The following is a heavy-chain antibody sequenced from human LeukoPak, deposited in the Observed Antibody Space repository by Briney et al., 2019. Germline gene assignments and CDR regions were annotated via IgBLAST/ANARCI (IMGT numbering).Heavy chain of an antibody. CDR2: IYISGST. D-gene: IGHD3-16*01. CDR3: ARNGELGYNDY. Sequence: SETLSLTCTVSGGSISSYYWSWIRQPAGKGLEWIGRIYISGSTNYNPSLKSRVTMSVDTSKNQFSLQLNSVTPEDTAVYYCARNGELGYNDYWGQGTLVTVSS. V-gene: IGHV4-4*07. CDR1: GGSISSYY. J-gene: IGHJ4*02.